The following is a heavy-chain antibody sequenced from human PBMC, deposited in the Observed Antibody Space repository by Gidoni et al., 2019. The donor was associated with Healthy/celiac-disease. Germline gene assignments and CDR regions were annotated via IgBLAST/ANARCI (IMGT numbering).Heavy chain of an antibody. Sequence: EVQLVESGGGLVKPGGSLILSCAASGFTFSSYSMNWVRQAPGKGLEWVSSISSSSSYIYYADSVKGRFSISRDNAKNSLYLQMNSLRAEDTAVYYCARTPDGQFDAFDIWGQGTMVTVSS. CDR3: ARTPDGQFDAFDI. V-gene: IGHV3-21*01. J-gene: IGHJ3*02. CDR1: GFTFSSYS. D-gene: IGHD6-19*01. CDR2: ISSSSSYI.